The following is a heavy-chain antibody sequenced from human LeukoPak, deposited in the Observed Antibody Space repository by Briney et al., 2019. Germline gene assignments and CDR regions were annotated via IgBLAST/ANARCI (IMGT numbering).Heavy chain of an antibody. J-gene: IGHJ4*02. CDR2: INHSGST. D-gene: IGHD4-17*01. V-gene: IGHV4-34*01. Sequence: SETLSLTCAVYGGPFSGYYWSWIRQPPGKGLEWIGEINHSGSTNYNPSLKSRVTISVDTSKNQFSLKLSSVTAADTAVYYCASSYGDYEGYFDYWGQGTLVTVSS. CDR3: ASSYGDYEGYFDY. CDR1: GGPFSGYY.